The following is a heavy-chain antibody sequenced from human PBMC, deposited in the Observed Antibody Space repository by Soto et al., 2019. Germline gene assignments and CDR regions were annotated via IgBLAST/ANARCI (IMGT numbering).Heavy chain of an antibody. CDR3: ARGGWDSSGYYPNYFDY. CDR1: CGSIISYY. Sequence: PSETLSLTCTVSCGSIISYYWIWIRQPPGKGLEWIGYIYYSGSTNYNPSLKSRFTISVDTSKNQFSLKLSSVTAADTAVYYCARGGWDSSGYYPNYFDYWGQGTLVTVSS. CDR2: IYYSGST. V-gene: IGHV4-59*01. D-gene: IGHD3-22*01. J-gene: IGHJ4*02.